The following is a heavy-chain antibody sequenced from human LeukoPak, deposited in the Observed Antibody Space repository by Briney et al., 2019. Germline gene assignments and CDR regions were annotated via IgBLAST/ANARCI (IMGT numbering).Heavy chain of an antibody. Sequence: SVKVSCKASGGTFSSYAISWVRQAPGQGLEWMGGIIPIFGTANYAQKFQGRVTITTDESTSTAYMELSSLRSEDTAVYYCSFNRSSTSCYQDYWGQGTLVTVSS. CDR2: IIPIFGTA. CDR3: SFNRSSTSCYQDY. J-gene: IGHJ4*02. D-gene: IGHD2-2*01. CDR1: GGTFSSYA. V-gene: IGHV1-69*05.